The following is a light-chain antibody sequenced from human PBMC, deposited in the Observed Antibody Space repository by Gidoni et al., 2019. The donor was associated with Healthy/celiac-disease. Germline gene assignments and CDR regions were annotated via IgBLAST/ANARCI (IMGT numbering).Light chain of an antibody. J-gene: IGKJ3*01. CDR1: QSVSSN. Sequence: EIVMTQSPATLSVSPGERATLSCRASQSVSSNLAWYQQKPGQAPRLLIYGASTRATGIPARFSGSGSGTEFTLTISSLQSEDFAVYYCQQYNNWPLFTFGTGTKVDIK. V-gene: IGKV3-15*01. CDR3: QQYNNWPLFT. CDR2: GAS.